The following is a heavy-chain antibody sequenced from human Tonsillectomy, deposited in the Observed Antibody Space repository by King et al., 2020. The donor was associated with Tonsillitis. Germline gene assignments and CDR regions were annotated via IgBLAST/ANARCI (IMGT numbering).Heavy chain of an antibody. J-gene: IGHJ6*02. D-gene: IGHD1-14*01. CDR1: GFSISNYA. CDR3: AKGASGNRFTRMDV. CDR2: INSVCGRT. Sequence: EVQLVESGGGLVQPGGSLRLSSAASGFSISNYAMSWVRQAPGKGLEWGSVINSVCGRTYYTDSVKGRFTISRDNPANTLYLELSSLGAADTAVSYCAKGASGNRFTRMDVWGQGTTVTVSS. V-gene: IGHV3-23*04.